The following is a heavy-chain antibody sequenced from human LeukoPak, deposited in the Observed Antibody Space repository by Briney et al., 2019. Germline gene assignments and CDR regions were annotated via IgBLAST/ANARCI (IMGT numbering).Heavy chain of an antibody. CDR1: GGSISSYF. V-gene: IGHV4-59*08. CDR3: ARRSRMTTIDAFDI. CDR2: IDYSGST. J-gene: IGHJ3*02. D-gene: IGHD5-24*01. Sequence: SETLSLTGTVSGGSISSYFWSWIRQPPGKGLDWIGYIDYSGSTNYNPSLKSRVTISVDTSKNQFFLKLSSVTSADTAVYYCARRSRMTTIDAFDIWGQGTMVTVSS.